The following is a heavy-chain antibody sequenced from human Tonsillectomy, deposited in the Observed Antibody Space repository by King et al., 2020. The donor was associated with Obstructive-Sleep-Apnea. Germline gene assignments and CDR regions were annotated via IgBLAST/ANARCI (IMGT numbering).Heavy chain of an antibody. D-gene: IGHD3-10*01. J-gene: IGHJ4*02. CDR2: ISNNGHTP. CDR3: VKALTITLPRGVLSLDF. V-gene: IGHV3-64D*09. Sequence: VQLVQSGGGLVQPGGSVRLSCSASGFTFSSFAMHWVRQAPGKGLEYVSGISNNGHTPYYADSVKGRFSVSRDNSRNTLFLQMSSLTTEDTALYYCVKALTITLPRGVLSLDFWGQGTPVIVSS. CDR1: GFTFSSFA.